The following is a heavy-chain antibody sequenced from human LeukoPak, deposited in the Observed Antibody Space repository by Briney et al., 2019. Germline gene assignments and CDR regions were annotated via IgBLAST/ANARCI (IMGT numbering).Heavy chain of an antibody. CDR3: ARGDFPVLMVRRHYYGMDV. CDR2: FNHSGST. CDR1: VGPFSGYY. D-gene: IGHD3-10*01. V-gene: IGHV4-34*01. J-gene: IGHJ6*02. Sequence: PSETLSLTCAVYVGPFSGYYGSWIPNPPGKGLEWFGEFNHSGSTNYNPSLKSRVTISVDTSKNQFSLKLSSVTAADTAVYYCARGDFPVLMVRRHYYGMDVWGQGTTVTVSS.